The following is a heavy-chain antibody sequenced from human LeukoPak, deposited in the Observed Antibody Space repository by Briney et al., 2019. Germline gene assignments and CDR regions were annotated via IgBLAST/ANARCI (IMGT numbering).Heavy chain of an antibody. CDR1: GGSFSGYY. J-gene: IGHJ6*02. V-gene: IGHV4-34*01. CDR3: ARPNRGYCSSTSCYPHYYYYYGMDV. Sequence: SETLSLTCAVCGGSFSGYYWSWIRQPPGKGMEWIGEINHSGSTNYNPSLKSRVTISVDTSKNQFSLKLSSVTAADTAVYYCARPNRGYCSSTSCYPHYYYYYGMDVWGQGTTVTVSS. D-gene: IGHD2-2*01. CDR2: INHSGST.